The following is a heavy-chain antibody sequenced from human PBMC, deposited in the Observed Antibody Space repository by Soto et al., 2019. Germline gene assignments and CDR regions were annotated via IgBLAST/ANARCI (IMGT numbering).Heavy chain of an antibody. J-gene: IGHJ4*02. CDR3: ARVSLPPKYSTLY. V-gene: IGHV6-1*01. CDR2: TYHRSKWYN. Sequence: SQTLSLTCAMSGDSVSSNSAAWHWIRQSPSRGLEWLGRTYHRSKWYNDYAVSVKSRITFNPDTSKNQFSLQLNSVTPEDTAVYYFARVSLPPKYSTLYRGQATLVTVSS. CDR1: GDSVSSNSAA. D-gene: IGHD2-15*01.